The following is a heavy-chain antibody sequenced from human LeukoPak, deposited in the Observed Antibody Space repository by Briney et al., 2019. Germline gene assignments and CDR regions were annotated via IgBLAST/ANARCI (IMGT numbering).Heavy chain of an antibody. CDR1: GYTFTGYY. J-gene: IGHJ3*02. V-gene: IGHV1-2*02. Sequence: GASVKVSCKASGYTFTGYYMHWVRQAPGQGLEWMGWINPNSGGTNYAQKFQGRVTMTRDTSISTAYMELSRLRSDDTAVYYCARDSYYDSSGFGAFDIWGQGTMVTVSS. D-gene: IGHD3-22*01. CDR3: ARDSYYDSSGFGAFDI. CDR2: INPNSGGT.